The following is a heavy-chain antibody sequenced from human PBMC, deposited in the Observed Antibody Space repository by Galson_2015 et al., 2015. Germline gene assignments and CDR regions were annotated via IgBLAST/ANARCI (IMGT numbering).Heavy chain of an antibody. CDR1: GFIFSSYW. V-gene: IGHV3-7*01. CDR2: IDQHGSEK. J-gene: IGHJ4*02. Sequence: SLRLSCAASGFIFSSYWMSWVRQAPGKGLEWVANIDQHGSEKYYVDSVKGRFTISRDNAKNSLFLQMDSLRAEDTAVYYCAREDGRYYYGSGSYYNGYIDCWGQGTLVTVSS. D-gene: IGHD3-10*01. CDR3: AREDGRYYYGSGSYYNGYIDC.